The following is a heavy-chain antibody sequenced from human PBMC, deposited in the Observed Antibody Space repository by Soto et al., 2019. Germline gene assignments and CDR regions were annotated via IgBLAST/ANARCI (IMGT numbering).Heavy chain of an antibody. CDR3: ARDVSGGYYYYGVDV. D-gene: IGHD1-26*01. J-gene: IGHJ6*02. V-gene: IGHV1-69*13. CDR1: GGTFSSYA. Sequence: SVKVSCKASGGTFSSYAISWVRQAPGQGLEWMGGIIPIFGTANYAQKFQGRVTITADESTSTAYMELSSLRSEDTAVYYCARDVSGGYYYYGVDVWGQGTTVTVSS. CDR2: IIPIFGTA.